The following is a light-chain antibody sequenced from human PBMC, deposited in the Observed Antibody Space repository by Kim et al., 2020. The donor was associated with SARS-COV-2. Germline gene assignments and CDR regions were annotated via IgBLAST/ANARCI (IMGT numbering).Light chain of an antibody. J-gene: IGLJ1*01. CDR1: SSDVGGHNP. CDR3: SSHTTSSTYV. Sequence: QSVTLSCTEPSSDVGGHNPVAWYQQHPGKAPKLMIYDVSERASGVSNRFSGSQSGNTASLTISGLRAEDEADYYCSSHTTSSTYVFGSGTKVTVL. CDR2: DVS. V-gene: IGLV2-14*03.